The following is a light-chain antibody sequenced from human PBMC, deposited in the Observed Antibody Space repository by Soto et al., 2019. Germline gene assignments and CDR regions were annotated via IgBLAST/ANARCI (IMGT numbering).Light chain of an antibody. CDR3: QVWDRSTVV. CDR1: NIGGRN. V-gene: IGLV3-9*01. Sequence: SYELTQPLSVSVALGQTATITCGGDNIGGRNVHWYQLNPGQAPVLVIYRDTNRPSGIPERSSGSNSGNTATLAISGVQAGDDADYYCQVWDRSTVVFGGGTQLTVL. J-gene: IGLJ3*02. CDR2: RDT.